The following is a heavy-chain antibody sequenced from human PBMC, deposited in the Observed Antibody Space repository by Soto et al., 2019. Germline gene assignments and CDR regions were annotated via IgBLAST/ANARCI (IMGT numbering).Heavy chain of an antibody. J-gene: IGHJ6*02. V-gene: IGHV1-3*01. CDR3: ARQTVWGGSDLNYGMDV. D-gene: IGHD3-16*01. CDR2: INAGNGNT. CDR1: GYTFTNYA. Sequence: ASVKVSCKASGYTFTNYAMHWVRQAPGQRLEWMGWINAGNGNTNYAQKLQGRVTMTTDTSTSTAYMELRSLRSDDTAVYYCARQTVWGGSDLNYGMDVWGQGTTVTVSS.